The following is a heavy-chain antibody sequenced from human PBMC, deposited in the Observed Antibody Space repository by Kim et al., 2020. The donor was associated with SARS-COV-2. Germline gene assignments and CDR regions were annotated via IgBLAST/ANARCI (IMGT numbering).Heavy chain of an antibody. J-gene: IGHJ4*02. CDR1: GYTFTSYA. D-gene: IGHD4-17*01. CDR2: INAGNGNT. CDR3: ARDSTKYGDYGGY. Sequence: ASVKVSCKASGYTFTSYAMHWVRQAPGQRLEWMGWINAGNGNTKYSQKFQGRVTITRDTSASTAYMELSSLRSEDTAVYYCARDSTKYGDYGGYWGQGTLVTVSS. V-gene: IGHV1-3*01.